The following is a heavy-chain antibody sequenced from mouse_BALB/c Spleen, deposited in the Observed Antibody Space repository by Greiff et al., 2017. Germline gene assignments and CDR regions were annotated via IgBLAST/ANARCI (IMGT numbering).Heavy chain of an antibody. V-gene: IGHV2-9*02. CDR2: IWAGGST. Sequence: VKLMESGPGLVAPSQSLSITCTVSGFSLTSYGVHWVRQPPGKGLEWLGVIWAGGSTNYNSALMSRLSISKDNSKSQVFLKMNSLQTDDTAMYYCARGIRTDAMDYWGQGTSVTVSS. CDR1: GFSLTSYG. J-gene: IGHJ4*01. CDR3: ARGIRTDAMDY.